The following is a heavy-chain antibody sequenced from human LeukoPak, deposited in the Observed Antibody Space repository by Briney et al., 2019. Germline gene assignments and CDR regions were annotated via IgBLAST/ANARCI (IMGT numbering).Heavy chain of an antibody. Sequence: GGSLRLSCAASGFTLSSYEMNWVRQAPGKGLEWVSYISSSGSSIYYADSVRGRFTISRDNAKNSLYLQMNSLRAEDTGVYYCARDGGIEVAGDAFDIWGQGTMVTVSS. CDR2: ISSSGSSI. CDR3: ARDGGIEVAGDAFDI. V-gene: IGHV3-48*03. J-gene: IGHJ3*02. CDR1: GFTLSSYE. D-gene: IGHD6-19*01.